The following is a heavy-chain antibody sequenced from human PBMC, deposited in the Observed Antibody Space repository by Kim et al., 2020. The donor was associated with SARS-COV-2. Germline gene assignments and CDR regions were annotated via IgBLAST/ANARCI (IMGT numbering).Heavy chain of an antibody. J-gene: IGHJ3*02. Sequence: GGSLRLSCAASGFTFDDYAMHWVRQAPGKGLEWVSLISWDGGSTYYADSVKGRFTISRDNSKNSLYLQMNSLRAEDTALYYCAKDSGWYMFDAFDIWGQGTMVTVSS. D-gene: IGHD6-19*01. V-gene: IGHV3-43D*03. CDR2: ISWDGGST. CDR1: GFTFDDYA. CDR3: AKDSGWYMFDAFDI.